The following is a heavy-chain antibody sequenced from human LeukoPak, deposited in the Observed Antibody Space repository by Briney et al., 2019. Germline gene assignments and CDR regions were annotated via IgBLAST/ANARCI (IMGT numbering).Heavy chain of an antibody. V-gene: IGHV3-30-3*01. D-gene: IGHD3-3*01. CDR3: ARGRSRSTIFGVVGDY. CDR1: GFTFSSYA. J-gene: IGHJ4*02. CDR2: ISYDGSNK. Sequence: PGGSLRLSCAASGFTFSSYAMPWVRQAPGKGLEWVAVISYDGSNKYYADSVKGRFTISRDNSKNTLYLQMNSLRAEDTAVYYCARGRSRSTIFGVVGDYWGQGTLVTVSS.